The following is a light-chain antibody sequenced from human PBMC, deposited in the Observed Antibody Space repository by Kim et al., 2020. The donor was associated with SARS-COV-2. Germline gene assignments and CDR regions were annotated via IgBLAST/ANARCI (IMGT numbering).Light chain of an antibody. CDR2: WNN. CDR1: SSNIGNNY. Sequence: QLVLTQPPSASGTPGQRVIISCSGTSSNIGNNYVYWYQHFPGTAPKLLMYWNNKRPSGVPARFSGSKSGTSASLAISGLRPEDEADYYCSSWDDTLSGPVFGGGTTLTVL. CDR3: SSWDDTLSGPV. V-gene: IGLV1-47*01. J-gene: IGLJ3*02.